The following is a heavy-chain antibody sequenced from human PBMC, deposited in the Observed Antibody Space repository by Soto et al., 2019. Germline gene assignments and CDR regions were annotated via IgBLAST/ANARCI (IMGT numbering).Heavy chain of an antibody. CDR3: ARDRLEIATMHNLAFDY. J-gene: IGHJ4*02. CDR1: GGTFSSYA. Sequence: QVQLVQSGAEVKKPGSSVKVSCKASGGTFSSYAISWVRQAPGQGLEWMGGIIPIFGTANYAQKFQGRVTITADESTSTAYMELSSMRSEDTAVYYCARDRLEIATMHNLAFDYWGQGTLVTVSS. V-gene: IGHV1-69*01. CDR2: IIPIFGTA. D-gene: IGHD2-21*01.